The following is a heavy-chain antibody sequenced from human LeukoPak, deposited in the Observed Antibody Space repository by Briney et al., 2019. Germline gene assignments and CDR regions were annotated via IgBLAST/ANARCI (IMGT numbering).Heavy chain of an antibody. CDR1: GFTFDDYT. Sequence: GGSLRLSCAASGFTFDDYTMHWVRQAPGKGLEWVSLISWDGGSTYYADSVKGRFTISRDNSKNSLYLQMNSLRTEDTALYYCAKDSGSYQGGAFDIWGQGTMVTVSS. CDR2: ISWDGGST. D-gene: IGHD1-26*01. J-gene: IGHJ3*02. CDR3: AKDSGSYQGGAFDI. V-gene: IGHV3-43*01.